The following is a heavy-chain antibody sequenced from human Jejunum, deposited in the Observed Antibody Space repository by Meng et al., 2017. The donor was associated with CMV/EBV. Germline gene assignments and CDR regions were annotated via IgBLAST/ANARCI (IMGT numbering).Heavy chain of an antibody. CDR2: VYYEGST. D-gene: IGHD6-25*01. V-gene: IGHV3-53*01. CDR1: GVTVSGRY. J-gene: IGHJ1*01. CDR3: ATHSGGY. Sequence: LNLSCALSGVTVSGRYITWDRQAPGKGREWVSVVYYEGSTYHADFLRGRFTISRDNSKNTLYLQMNSLTAKDTAIYYCATHSGGYWGQGTLVTVSS.